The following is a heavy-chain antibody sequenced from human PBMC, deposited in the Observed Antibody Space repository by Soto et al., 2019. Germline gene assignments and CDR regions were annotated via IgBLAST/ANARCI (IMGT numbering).Heavy chain of an antibody. J-gene: IGHJ4*02. CDR2: IWHDGSKK. CDR3: ERRYCSGGTCYEIDY. Sequence: GGSLRLSCAASGFIFSNYGMHWVRQAPGKGLEWVAVIWHDGSKKYYADPVKGRFTISRDNSENTLYLQMNSLRAEDTAVYYCERRYCSGGTCYEIDYWGQGT. CDR1: GFIFSNYG. V-gene: IGHV3-33*01. D-gene: IGHD2-15*01.